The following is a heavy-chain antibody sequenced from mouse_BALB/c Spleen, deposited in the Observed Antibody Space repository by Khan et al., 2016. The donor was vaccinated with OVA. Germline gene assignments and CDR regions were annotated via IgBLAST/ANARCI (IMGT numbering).Heavy chain of an antibody. J-gene: IGHJ1*01. Sequence: QVQLKQSGPELVKPGASVKISCKASGYAFSSSWMNWVKQRPGQGLEWIGRIYPGDGDTNYNGQFKGKATLTADKSSSTAYMQLSSLTSVNSAVYFCARRGGYYGYWYFDVWGAGTTVTVSS. V-gene: IGHV1-82*01. D-gene: IGHD1-1*01. CDR1: GYAFSSSW. CDR3: ARRGGYYGYWYFDV. CDR2: IYPGDGDT.